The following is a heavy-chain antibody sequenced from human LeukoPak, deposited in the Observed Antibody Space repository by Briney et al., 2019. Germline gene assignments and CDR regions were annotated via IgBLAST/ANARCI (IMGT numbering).Heavy chain of an antibody. CDR2: INPNSGGT. J-gene: IGHJ4*02. V-gene: IGHV1-2*02. CDR3: ARGRITGTFHYFDY. Sequence: MHWVGQAPGQGREGMGWINPNSGGTNYAQKFQGRVTMTRDTSISTAYMELSRLRSDDTAVYYCARGRITGTFHYFDYWGQGTLVTVSS. D-gene: IGHD1-20*01.